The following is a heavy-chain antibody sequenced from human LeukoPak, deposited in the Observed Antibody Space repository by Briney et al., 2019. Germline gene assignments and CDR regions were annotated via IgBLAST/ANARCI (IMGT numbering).Heavy chain of an antibody. V-gene: IGHV1-69*13. CDR2: IIPIFGTA. D-gene: IGHD1-14*01. CDR1: GYTLTELS. Sequence: SVKVSCKVSGYTLTELSMHWVRQAPGQGLEWMGGIIPIFGTANYAQKFQGRVTITADESTSTAYMELSSLRSEDTAVYYCASQGTGSFDYWGQGTLVTVSS. CDR3: ASQGTGSFDY. J-gene: IGHJ4*02.